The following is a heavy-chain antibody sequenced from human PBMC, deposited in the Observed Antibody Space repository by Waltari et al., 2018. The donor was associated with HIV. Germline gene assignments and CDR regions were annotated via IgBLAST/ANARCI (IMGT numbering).Heavy chain of an antibody. J-gene: IGHJ3*02. CDR2: IYYSGST. CDR3: ARVTTRTDDYVWGSYRYTGAFDI. Sequence: QVQLQESGPGLVTPSETLSLTCTVSGGSISSYYWSWIRQPPGQGLEWIGYIYYSGSTNYNTARKSRVTISVDTSKNQCSLKLSSVTAADTAVYYCARVTTRTDDYVWGSYRYTGAFDIWGQGTMVTVSS. V-gene: IGHV4-59*01. CDR1: GGSISSYY. D-gene: IGHD3-16*02.